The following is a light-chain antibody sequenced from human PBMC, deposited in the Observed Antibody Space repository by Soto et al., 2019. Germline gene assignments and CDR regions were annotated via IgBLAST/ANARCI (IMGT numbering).Light chain of an antibody. CDR2: GAS. CDR3: QQRSDWPLYT. V-gene: IGKV3-15*01. CDR1: QSVSSN. J-gene: IGKJ2*01. Sequence: EIVMTQSPATLSVSPGERATLSCRASQSVSSNLAWYQQKPGQAPRLLIYGASTRATGIPARFSGSGSGTEFTLTISSLQSEDFAVYYCQQRSDWPLYTFGQGTKLEMK.